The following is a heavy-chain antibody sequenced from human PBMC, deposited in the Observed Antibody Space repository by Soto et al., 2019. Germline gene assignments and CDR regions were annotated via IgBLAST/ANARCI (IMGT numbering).Heavy chain of an antibody. CDR1: GDSVSSNSAT. Sequence: PSQTLSLTCAISGDSVSSNSATWNWIRQSPSRGLEWLGRTYYRSKWYDDYAVSVKSRITISPDTSKNQFSLQLNSVTPEDTAVYYCARTPAGSGPLDYWGQGTLVTVSS. D-gene: IGHD2-2*01. CDR2: TYYRSKWYD. J-gene: IGHJ4*02. V-gene: IGHV6-1*01. CDR3: ARTPAGSGPLDY.